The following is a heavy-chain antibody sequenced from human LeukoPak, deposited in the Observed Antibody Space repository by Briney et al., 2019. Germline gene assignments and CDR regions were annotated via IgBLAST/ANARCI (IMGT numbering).Heavy chain of an antibody. D-gene: IGHD3-22*01. CDR3: ARGTYGYYYDSSGLSYFDY. CDR1: GGSISSGGYY. Sequence: SETLSLTCTVSGGSISSGGYYWSWIRQPPGKGLEWIGEINHSGSTNYNPSLKSRVTISVDTSKNQFSLKLSSVTAADTAVYYCARGTYGYYYDSSGLSYFDYWGQGTLVTVSS. CDR2: INHSGST. J-gene: IGHJ4*02. V-gene: IGHV4-39*07.